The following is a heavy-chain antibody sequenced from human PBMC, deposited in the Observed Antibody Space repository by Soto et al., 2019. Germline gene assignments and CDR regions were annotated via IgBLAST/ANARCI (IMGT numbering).Heavy chain of an antibody. CDR3: ARPTSTGTTSGYYFDY. Sequence: QVQLVQSGAEVKKPGSSVKVSCKASGGTFSSYPISWVRQAPGQGLEWMGRIIPILDITDYAQRFQGRVTMTADKSTSTAYMELSSLSSDDTAVYYCARPTSTGTTSGYYFDYWGQGTLVTVSS. D-gene: IGHD1-7*01. CDR2: IIPILDIT. J-gene: IGHJ4*02. V-gene: IGHV1-69*02. CDR1: GGTFSSYP.